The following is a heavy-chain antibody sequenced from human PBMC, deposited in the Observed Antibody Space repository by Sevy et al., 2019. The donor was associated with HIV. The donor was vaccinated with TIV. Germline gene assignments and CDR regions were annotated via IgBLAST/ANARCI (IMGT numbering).Heavy chain of an antibody. CDR2: INPNSGGT. V-gene: IGHV1-2*02. D-gene: IGHD6-19*01. Sequence: ASVKVSCKASGYTFTGYYMHWVRQAPGQGLEWMGWINPNSGGTNYAQMFQGRVTMTRDTSISTAYMELSRLRSDDTAVYYCARDIYSSGNGMDVWGQGTTVTVSS. CDR1: GYTFTGYY. J-gene: IGHJ6*02. CDR3: ARDIYSSGNGMDV.